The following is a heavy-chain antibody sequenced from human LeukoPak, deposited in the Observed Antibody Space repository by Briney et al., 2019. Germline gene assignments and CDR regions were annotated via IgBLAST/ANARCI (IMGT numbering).Heavy chain of an antibody. CDR2: IYYSGNT. J-gene: IGHJ4*02. CDR1: GVSISSSNSY. Sequence: SETLSLTCTVSGVSISSSNSYWGWIRQPPGKGLEWIGSIYYSGNTYYNASLKSRVTISVDTSKDQFSLKLSSVTAADTAVYYCARVAWTGAFDYWGQGTLVTVSS. CDR3: ARVAWTGAFDY. D-gene: IGHD3/OR15-3a*01. V-gene: IGHV4-39*07.